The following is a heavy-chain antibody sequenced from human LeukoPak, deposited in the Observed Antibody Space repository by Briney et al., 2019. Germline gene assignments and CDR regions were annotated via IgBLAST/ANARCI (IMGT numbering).Heavy chain of an antibody. J-gene: IGHJ4*02. Sequence: SETLSLTCTVSGGSISSSSYYWGWIRQPPGKGLEWIASIYYSGSTYYNPSLKSRVTISVDTSKNQFSLKLSSVTAADTAVYYCARGNYEYVWGGIDYWGQGTLVTASS. V-gene: IGHV4-39*01. CDR3: ARGNYEYVWGGIDY. D-gene: IGHD3-16*01. CDR2: IYYSGST. CDR1: GGSISSSSYY.